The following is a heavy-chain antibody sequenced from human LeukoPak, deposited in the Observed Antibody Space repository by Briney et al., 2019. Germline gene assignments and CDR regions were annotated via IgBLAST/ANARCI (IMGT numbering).Heavy chain of an antibody. V-gene: IGHV5-51*01. Sequence: GESLKISCRGSGYSFTTYWIGWVRQMPGKGLEWMGIIYPGDSDTRYSPSFQGQVTMSADKSINTAYLQWSSLKASDTAMYYCATANITSYYDSRGYDAFDVWGQGTMVTVSS. CDR3: ATANITSYYDSRGYDAFDV. CDR1: GYSFTTYW. D-gene: IGHD3-22*01. CDR2: IYPGDSDT. J-gene: IGHJ3*01.